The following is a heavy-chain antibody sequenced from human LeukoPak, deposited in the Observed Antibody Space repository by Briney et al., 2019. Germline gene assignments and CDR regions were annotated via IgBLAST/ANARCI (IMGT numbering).Heavy chain of an antibody. D-gene: IGHD3-22*01. J-gene: IGHJ4*02. Sequence: ASVKVSCKASGYTFTSYDINWVRQATGQGLEWMGWMNPNSGNTGYAQKFQGRVTMTRNTSISTAYMELSSLRSEDTAVYYCARGSYDSSGYYTEHDYWGQGTLVTVSS. V-gene: IGHV1-8*01. CDR1: GYTFTSYD. CDR2: MNPNSGNT. CDR3: ARGSYDSSGYYTEHDY.